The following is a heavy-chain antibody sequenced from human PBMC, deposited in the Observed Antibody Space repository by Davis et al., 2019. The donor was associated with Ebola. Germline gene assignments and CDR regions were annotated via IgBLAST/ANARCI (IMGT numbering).Heavy chain of an antibody. D-gene: IGHD3-3*01. J-gene: IGHJ6*02. V-gene: IGHV4-34*01. CDR3: ARRRITIFGVVIGTGIRGGMDV. CDR1: GGSFSGYY. Sequence: MPSETLSLTCAVSGGSFSGYYWRWIRQPPGKGLEWLGEINHSGSTNYNPSLKSRVTISVDTSKNKFSLKLTSVTAADTAVYYCARRRITIFGVVIGTGIRGGMDVWGQGTTVTVSS. CDR2: INHSGST.